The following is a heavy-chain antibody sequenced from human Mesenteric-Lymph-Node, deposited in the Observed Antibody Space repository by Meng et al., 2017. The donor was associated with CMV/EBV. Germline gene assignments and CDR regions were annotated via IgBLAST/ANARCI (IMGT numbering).Heavy chain of an antibody. CDR2: IWYDGSNK. D-gene: IGHD5-18*01. CDR1: GVTFRSYG. J-gene: IGHJ4*02. V-gene: IGHV3-33*06. CDR3: AKVAGYTYQGPYYFDY. Sequence: GVTFRSYGMHWFPQTPGKGLEWVAIIWYDGSNKYYADSVKGRFTISRDNSKNTLYLQMNSLRAEDTAMYYCAKVAGYTYQGPYYFDYWGLGTLVTVSS.